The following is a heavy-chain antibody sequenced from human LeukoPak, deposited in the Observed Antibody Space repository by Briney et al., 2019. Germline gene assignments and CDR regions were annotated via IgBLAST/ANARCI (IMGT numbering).Heavy chain of an antibody. D-gene: IGHD3-10*01. CDR2: INHSGST. Sequence: SETLSLTCAVYGGSFSGYYWSWIRQPPGKGLEWIGEINHSGSTNYNPSLKSRVTISVDTSKNQFSLKLSSVTAADTAVYYCARPLGFGTYNWFDPWGQGTLVTVSS. CDR1: GGSFSGYY. V-gene: IGHV4-34*01. J-gene: IGHJ5*02. CDR3: ARPLGFGTYNWFDP.